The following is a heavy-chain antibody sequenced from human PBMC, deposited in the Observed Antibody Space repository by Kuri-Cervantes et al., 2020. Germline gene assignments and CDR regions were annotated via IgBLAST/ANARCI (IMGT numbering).Heavy chain of an antibody. CDR3: ARRGGGYCSGGSCYSAWFDP. Sequence: SEPLSLPCTVSGGPISSGDYYWSWIRQPPGKGLEWIGYIYYSGSTYYNPSLKSRVTISVDTSKTQFSLKLSSVTAADTAVYYCARRGGGYCSGGSCYSAWFDPWGQGTLVTVSS. CDR2: IYYSGST. CDR1: GGPISSGDYY. D-gene: IGHD2-15*01. J-gene: IGHJ5*02. V-gene: IGHV4-30-4*08.